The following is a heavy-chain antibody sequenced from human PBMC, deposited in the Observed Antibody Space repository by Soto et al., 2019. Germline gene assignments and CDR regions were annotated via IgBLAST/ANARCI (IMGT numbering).Heavy chain of an antibody. V-gene: IGHV1-8*01. J-gene: IGHJ4*02. CDR3: ARRAETNGWNGFGADKYYFDF. D-gene: IGHD1-1*01. CDR2: MNPNTGNS. CDR1: GYTFTSYD. Sequence: QVQLVQSGAEVRKPGASVKVSCEASGYTFTSYDIYGVRQATGQGLEWMGWMNPNTGNSGYAQKFQGRVTMTTDTSISTAHMELSSLRSEDTAVYSCARRAETNGWNGFGADKYYFDFWGQGTLFTVSS.